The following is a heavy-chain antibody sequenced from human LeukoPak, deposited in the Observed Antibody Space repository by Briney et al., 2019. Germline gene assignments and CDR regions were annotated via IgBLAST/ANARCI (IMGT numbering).Heavy chain of an antibody. CDR1: GGTFSSYA. D-gene: IGHD2-2*02. V-gene: IGHV1-69*04. J-gene: IGHJ4*02. CDR3: AREGIVVVPAAILPPGYFDY. Sequence: SVKVSCKASGGTFSSYAISWVRQAPGQGLEWMGRIIPILGIANYAQKFQGRVTITADKSTSTAYMELSSLRSEDTAVYYCAREGIVVVPAAILPPGYFDYWGQGTLVTVSS. CDR2: IIPILGIA.